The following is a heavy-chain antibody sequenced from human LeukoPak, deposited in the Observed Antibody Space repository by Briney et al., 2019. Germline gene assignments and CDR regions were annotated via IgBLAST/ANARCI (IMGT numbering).Heavy chain of an antibody. Sequence: PGGSLRLSCAASGFTFSSYAMCWVRQDPGKGLEWVANINQDGSVKNYVDSVKGRFTISRDNAKNSLYLQMNSLRAEDTAVYYCVVTTRSYPFDYWGQGTPVTVSS. CDR3: VVTTRSYPFDY. D-gene: IGHD4-23*01. V-gene: IGHV3-7*01. CDR2: INQDGSVK. J-gene: IGHJ4*02. CDR1: GFTFSSYA.